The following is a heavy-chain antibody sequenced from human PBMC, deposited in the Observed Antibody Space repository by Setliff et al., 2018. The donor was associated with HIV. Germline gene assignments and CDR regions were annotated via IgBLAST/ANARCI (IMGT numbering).Heavy chain of an antibody. CDR3: ASRTVTMSDLDY. CDR1: GYAFTGFH. V-gene: IGHV1-2*02. J-gene: IGHJ4*02. D-gene: IGHD4-4*01. CDR2: IDPNSGAT. Sequence: ASVKVSCKASGYAFTGFHMRWVRQAPGQGLEWMGWIDPNSGATNYAQKFQDRVTMTRDTSINTAYLELTRLRPDDTAVYYCASRTVTMSDLDYWGQGTQVTVSS.